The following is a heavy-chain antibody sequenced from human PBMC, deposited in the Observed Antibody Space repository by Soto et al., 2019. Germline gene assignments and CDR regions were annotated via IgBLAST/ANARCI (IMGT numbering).Heavy chain of an antibody. CDR3: AKAMNDY. J-gene: IGHJ4*02. D-gene: IGHD2-2*01. Sequence: TGGSLRLSCAASEYTFSSYGMHWVRQAPGKGLEWVAVISYDGSNKYYADSVKGRFTISRDNSKNTLYLQMNSLRAEDTAVYYCAKAMNDYWGQGTLVTVSS. CDR1: EYTFSSYG. V-gene: IGHV3-30*18. CDR2: ISYDGSNK.